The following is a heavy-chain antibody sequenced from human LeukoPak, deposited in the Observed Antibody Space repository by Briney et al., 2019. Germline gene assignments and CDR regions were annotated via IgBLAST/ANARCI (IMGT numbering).Heavy chain of an antibody. CDR1: GFTFDDYA. CDR3: AKDGAGGYYFDY. D-gene: IGHD1-26*01. Sequence: GRSLRLSCAASGFTFDDYAMHWVRQAPGKGLEWVSGISWNSGSIGYADSVKGRFTISRDNAKNSLYLQMNSLRAEDMALYYCAKDGAGGYYFDYWGQGTLVTVSS. J-gene: IGHJ4*02. CDR2: ISWNSGSI. V-gene: IGHV3-9*03.